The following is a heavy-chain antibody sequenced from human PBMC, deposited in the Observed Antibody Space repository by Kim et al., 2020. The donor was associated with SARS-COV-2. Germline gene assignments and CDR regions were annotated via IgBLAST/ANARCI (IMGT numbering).Heavy chain of an antibody. D-gene: IGHD2-21*02. J-gene: IGHJ3*02. CDR2: IFSGGTT. CDR1: GFTVSSNY. Sequence: GGSLRLSCAASGFTVSSNYMSWVRQAPGKGLEWVSVIFSGGTTYYADSVKGRFTISRDNSKNTLYLQMNSLRAEDTAMYYCERATAYCGGDCPLGDAFD. V-gene: IGHV3-66*01. CDR3: ERATAYCGGDCPLGDAFD.